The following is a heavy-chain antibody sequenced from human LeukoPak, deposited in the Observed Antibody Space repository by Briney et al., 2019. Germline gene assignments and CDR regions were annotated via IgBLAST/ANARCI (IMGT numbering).Heavy chain of an antibody. J-gene: IGHJ4*02. CDR2: ISYDGSNK. D-gene: IGHD3-10*01. Sequence: GRSLRLSCAASGFTFSSYAMHWVRQAPGKGLEWVSVISYDGSNKYYADSVKGRFTISRDNSKNTLYLQMNSLRAEDTAVYYCARGPTMVRGVAYFDYWGQGTLVTVSS. CDR3: ARGPTMVRGVAYFDY. V-gene: IGHV3-30-3*01. CDR1: GFTFSSYA.